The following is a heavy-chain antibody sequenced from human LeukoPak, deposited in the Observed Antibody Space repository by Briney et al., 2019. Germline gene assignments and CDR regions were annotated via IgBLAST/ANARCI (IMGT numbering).Heavy chain of an antibody. V-gene: IGHV3-74*01. J-gene: IGHJ4*02. D-gene: IGHD1-14*01. CDR3: GSPEITGPLVRPA. CDR1: GFTFSTSW. Sequence: PGGSLRLSCAAAGFTFSTSWMYWVRQAPGEGLLWVSRVDYDGINTYYADSVKGRFTISRDNAKNTMYLQMTSLRVEDTAVYYCGSPEITGPLVRPAWGQGTLVTVFS. CDR2: VDYDGINT.